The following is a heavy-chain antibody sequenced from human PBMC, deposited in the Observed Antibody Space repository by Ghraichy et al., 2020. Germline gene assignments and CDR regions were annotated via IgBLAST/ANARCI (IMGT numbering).Heavy chain of an antibody. D-gene: IGHD3-3*01. CDR1: GFSFRSYA. J-gene: IGHJ4*02. V-gene: IGHV3-64D*06. Sequence: GGSLRLSRSASGFSFRSYAMHWVRQAPGKGPEYVSGISTNGDTTHYSDSVKGRFTISRDNSKNTLNLQMNSLRNEDTAVYYCVKEVWTSDFWSADYFDYWGQGSLVTVSA. CDR2: ISTNGDTT. CDR3: VKEVWTSDFWSADYFDY.